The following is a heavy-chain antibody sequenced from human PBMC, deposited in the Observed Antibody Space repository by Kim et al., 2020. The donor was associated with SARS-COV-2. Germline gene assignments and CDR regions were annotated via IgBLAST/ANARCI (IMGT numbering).Heavy chain of an antibody. CDR2: IYHSGST. V-gene: IGHV4-4*02. Sequence: SETLSLTCAVSGGSISSSNWWSWVRQPPGKGLEWSGEIYHSGSTNYNPSLKSRVTISVDKSKNQFSLKLSSVTAADTAVYYCARDEEQWNWFDPWGQGTLVTVSS. D-gene: IGHD6-19*01. CDR3: ARDEEQWNWFDP. CDR1: GGSISSSNW. J-gene: IGHJ5*02.